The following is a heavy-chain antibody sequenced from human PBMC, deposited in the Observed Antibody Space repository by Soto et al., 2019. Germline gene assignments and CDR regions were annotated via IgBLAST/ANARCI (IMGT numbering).Heavy chain of an antibody. CDR1: GGSFSGYY. J-gene: IGHJ5*02. CDR2: INHSGST. CDR3: ARGSGSLGL. D-gene: IGHD1-26*01. Sequence: QVQLQQWGAGLLKPSETLSLTCAVYGGSFSGYYWSWIRQPPGKGLEWIGEINHSGSTNYNPSLKSRVTTSVDTSKTQFSLKLSSVTAADTAVYYCARGSGSLGLWGQGTLVTVSS. V-gene: IGHV4-34*01.